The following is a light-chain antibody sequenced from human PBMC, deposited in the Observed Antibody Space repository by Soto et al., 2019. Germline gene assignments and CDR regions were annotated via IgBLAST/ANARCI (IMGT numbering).Light chain of an antibody. V-gene: IGKV3D-20*02. J-gene: IGKJ5*01. CDR2: DAS. CDR1: QTVRNNY. CDR3: QHRGEWPPGAT. Sequence: EFVLTQSPGTLSLSPGERAALSCRASQTVRNNYLAWYQQKPGQAPRLLIYDASSRATGIPDRFSGGGSGTDFTLTISRLEPEDFAVYYCQHRGEWPPGATFGQGTRLEIK.